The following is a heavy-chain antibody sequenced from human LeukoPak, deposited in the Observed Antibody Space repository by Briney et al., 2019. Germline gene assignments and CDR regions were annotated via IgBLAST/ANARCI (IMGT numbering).Heavy chain of an antibody. CDR2: IYYSGST. V-gene: IGHV4-30-4*08. D-gene: IGHD6-6*01. CDR1: GGSISSGDYY. Sequence: PSETLSLTCTVSGGSISSGDYYWSWIRQPPGKGLEWIGYIYYSGSTYYNPSLKSRVTISVDTSKNQFSLKLSSVTAADTAVYYCARFEYSSSVYFDYWGQGTLVTVSS. CDR3: ARFEYSSSVYFDY. J-gene: IGHJ4*02.